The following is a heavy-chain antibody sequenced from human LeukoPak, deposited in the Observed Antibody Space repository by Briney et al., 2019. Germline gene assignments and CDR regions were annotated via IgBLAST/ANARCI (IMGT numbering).Heavy chain of an antibody. CDR1: GFTFSSNL. J-gene: IGHJ4*02. V-gene: IGHV3-23*01. CDR3: AKVSGSNPNFYFDY. CDR2: ITSSGGST. Sequence: GGSLRLSCAASGFTFSSNLTRWVRQAPGKGLEWVSSITSSGGSTYYADSVKGRFTISRDNSKNTLYLQMNSLRAEDTAVYYCAKVSGSNPNFYFDYWGQGTLVTVSS. D-gene: IGHD1-26*01.